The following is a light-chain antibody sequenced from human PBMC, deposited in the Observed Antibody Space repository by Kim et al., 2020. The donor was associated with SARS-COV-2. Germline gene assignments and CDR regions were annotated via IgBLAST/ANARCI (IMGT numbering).Light chain of an antibody. CDR1: SSDVGGYNY. V-gene: IGLV2-14*03. CDR2: DVS. CDR3: SSYTSNSTLEV. J-gene: IGLJ2*01. Sequence: QSITISCTGTSSDVGGYNYVSWYQQHPGKAPKLMIYDVSNRPSGVSNRFSGSKSGNTASLTISGLQAEDEADYYCSSYTSNSTLEVFGGGTKLTVL.